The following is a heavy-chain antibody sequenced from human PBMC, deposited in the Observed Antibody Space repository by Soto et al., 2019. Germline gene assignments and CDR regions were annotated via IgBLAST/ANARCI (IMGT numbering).Heavy chain of an antibody. J-gene: IGHJ4*02. D-gene: IGHD6-19*01. CDR2: INPNSGGT. V-gene: IGHV1-2*02. CDR1: GYTFTGYY. CDR3: ASRSSGWYQTLDY. Sequence: ASVKVSCKASGYTFTGYYMHWVRQAPGQGLEWMGWINPNSGGTNYAQKFQGRVTMTRDTSISKAYMELSRLRSDDTAVYYCASRSSGWYQTLDYWGQGTLVTVS.